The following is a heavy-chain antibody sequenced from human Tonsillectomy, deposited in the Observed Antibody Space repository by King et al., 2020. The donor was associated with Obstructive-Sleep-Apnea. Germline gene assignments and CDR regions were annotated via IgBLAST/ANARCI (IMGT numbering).Heavy chain of an antibody. Sequence: VQLVESGGGLVKSGGSLRLSCTASGFTFSNAWMTWVRQAPGTGLEWVGRIKSRTAGGTSDYAAPVKGRFTISRDDSKNTVSLQMNSLKTEDTAVYYCTTGLTDSSGNYHGDEAFYIWGQGTLVTVSS. CDR2: IKSRTAGGTS. CDR3: TTGLTDSSGNYHGDEAFYI. J-gene: IGHJ3*02. D-gene: IGHD3-22*01. V-gene: IGHV3-15*01. CDR1: GFTFSNAW.